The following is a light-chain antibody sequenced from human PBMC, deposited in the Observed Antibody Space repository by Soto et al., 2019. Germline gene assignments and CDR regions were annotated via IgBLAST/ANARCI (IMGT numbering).Light chain of an antibody. CDR1: QSVSSN. CDR3: QQYNNWWT. CDR2: GAS. V-gene: IGKV3-15*01. Sequence: EIVMTQSPATLSVSPGERATLSCRASQSVSSNLAWYQKKPGQAPRLLIYGASTRATGIPTRFSGSGSGTEFTLTISSLQSEDFALYYCQQYNNWWTFGHGTRVEIK. J-gene: IGKJ1*01.